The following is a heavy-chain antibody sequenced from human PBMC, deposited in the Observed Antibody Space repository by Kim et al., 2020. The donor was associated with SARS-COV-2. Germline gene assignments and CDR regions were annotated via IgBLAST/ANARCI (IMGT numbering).Heavy chain of an antibody. J-gene: IGHJ4*02. CDR2: VSPSGQTT. CDR3: AARFGYQFDY. Sequence: GGSLRLSCAASGFTFNNYVMSWVRQAPGQGLEWISGVSPSGQTTYYADSVKGRFTISRDNSKNTFYLQVDSLRAEDTAVYFCAARFGYQFDYWGQGTLVT. D-gene: IGHD6-25*01. V-gene: IGHV3-23*01. CDR1: GFTFNNYV.